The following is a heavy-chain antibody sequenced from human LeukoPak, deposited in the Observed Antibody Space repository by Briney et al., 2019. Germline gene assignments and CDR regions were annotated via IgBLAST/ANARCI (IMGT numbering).Heavy chain of an antibody. J-gene: IGHJ4*02. CDR1: GGSISSYY. CDR3: TRGGIIVGVDY. V-gene: IGHV4-59*01. D-gene: IGHD1-26*01. CDR2: IYDSGST. Sequence: SETLSLTCTVSGGSISSYYWSWIRQPPGKGLEWIGFIYDSGSTNYNSSLKSRVTISVDTSKNQFSLKLSSVTAADTAVYYCTRGGIIVGVDYWGLGTLVTVSS.